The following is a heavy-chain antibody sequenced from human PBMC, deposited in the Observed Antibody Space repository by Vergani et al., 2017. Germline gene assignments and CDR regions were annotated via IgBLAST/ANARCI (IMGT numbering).Heavy chain of an antibody. CDR3: ARDRDRRLNQFYGMDV. CDR1: GFSFDEYA. Sequence: EVQLVESGGGLVQPGRSLRLSCVASGFSFDEYAMHWVRQAPGKGLEWVSGINWKSGNIAYADSVKGRFIISRDNAKNSLYLQMNSLKPEDMGLYYCARDRDRRLNQFYGMDVWGQGTTVIVSS. CDR2: INWKSGNI. J-gene: IGHJ6*02. D-gene: IGHD3-16*01. V-gene: IGHV3-9*03.